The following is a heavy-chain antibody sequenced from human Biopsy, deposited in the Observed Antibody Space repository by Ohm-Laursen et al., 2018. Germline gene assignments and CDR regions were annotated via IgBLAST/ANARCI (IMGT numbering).Heavy chain of an antibody. CDR3: ARGPHSGSHSCFDY. V-gene: IGHV1-69*13. Sequence: SVKVSCKASGYPFITYGISWVRQAPGQGLEWMGGIIPMFGTADYAQMFQGRVTISADESTSTSYMELSSLTTEDTAIYYCARGPHSGSHSCFDYWGRGTLVTVSS. D-gene: IGHD1-26*01. J-gene: IGHJ4*02. CDR2: IIPMFGTA. CDR1: GYPFITYG.